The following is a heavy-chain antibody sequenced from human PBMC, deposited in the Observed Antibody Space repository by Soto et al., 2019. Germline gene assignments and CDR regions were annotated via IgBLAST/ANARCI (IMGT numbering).Heavy chain of an antibody. CDR2: IIPIFGKA. Sequence: SVNVSFKAAGGTFSSYAISWVRQAPGQWLELMGGIIPIFGKASYAHKFQGRVTITADKSTSTAYMELSSLRSEDTAVYYCGRVVGTDYYDSSVYSVYFEYWGQGTLVNVSS. D-gene: IGHD3-22*01. CDR3: GRVVGTDYYDSSVYSVYFEY. V-gene: IGHV1-69*06. J-gene: IGHJ4*02. CDR1: GGTFSSYA.